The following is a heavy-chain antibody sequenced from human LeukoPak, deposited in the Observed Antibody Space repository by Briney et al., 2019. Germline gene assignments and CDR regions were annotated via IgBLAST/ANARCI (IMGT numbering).Heavy chain of an antibody. V-gene: IGHV4-4*07. Sequence: SETLSLTCTVSGGSISSYYWSWIRQPAGKGLEWIGRIYTSGSTNYNPSLKSRVTMSVDTSKNHFSLKLSSVTAADTAVYYCARTTEAHSWRTRYYDYYMDVWGKGTTVTVSS. J-gene: IGHJ6*03. CDR1: GGSISSYY. CDR2: IYTSGST. CDR3: ARTTEAHSWRTRYYDYYMDV. D-gene: IGHD6-13*01.